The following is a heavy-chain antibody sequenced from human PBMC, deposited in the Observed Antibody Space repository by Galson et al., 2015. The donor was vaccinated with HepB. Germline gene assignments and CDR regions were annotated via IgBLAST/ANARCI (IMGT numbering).Heavy chain of an antibody. D-gene: IGHD5-18*01. J-gene: IGHJ6*02. CDR1: GFTFSSYA. V-gene: IGHV3-23*01. CDR2: ISGSGGST. CDR3: AKDQVPDTAMVSDGMDV. Sequence: SLRLSCAASGFTFSSYAMSWVRQAPGKGLEWVSAISGSGGSTYYADSVKGRFTISRDNSKNTLYLQMNSLRAEDTAVYYCAKDQVPDTAMVSDGMDVWGQGTTVTVSS.